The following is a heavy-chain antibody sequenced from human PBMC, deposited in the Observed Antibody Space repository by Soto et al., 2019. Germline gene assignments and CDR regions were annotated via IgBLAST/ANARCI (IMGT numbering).Heavy chain of an antibody. Sequence: EVQLVESGGGLVQPGGSLKLACLASGFPLSDSAIHWVRKASGKGLEWVGRIRSKTNNYATTYGAPVRGRFTLSRDDSKNTAYLQMNNLESEDAAVYYCTSHAGGQVEHSFYYDFMDVWGKGTTGSV. CDR1: GFPLSDSA. CDR3: TSHAGGQVEHSFYYDFMDV. D-gene: IGHD2-15*01. V-gene: IGHV3-73*01. J-gene: IGHJ6*03. CDR2: IRSKTNNYAT.